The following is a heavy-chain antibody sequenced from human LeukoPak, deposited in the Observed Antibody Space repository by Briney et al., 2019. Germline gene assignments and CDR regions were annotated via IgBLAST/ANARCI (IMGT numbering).Heavy chain of an antibody. CDR1: GYTFTSYS. V-gene: IGHV1-18*01. D-gene: IGHD3-22*01. Sequence: GASVKVSCKASGYTFTSYSISCVRQAPGQGLEWMGWISAYNGNTNYAQKLQGRVTITTDTSTSTAYMELRSLRSDDTAVYYCARAADFHDSSGYYLYYYFMHVWGKGTTVTVSS. J-gene: IGHJ6*03. CDR2: ISAYNGNT. CDR3: ARAADFHDSSGYYLYYYFMHV.